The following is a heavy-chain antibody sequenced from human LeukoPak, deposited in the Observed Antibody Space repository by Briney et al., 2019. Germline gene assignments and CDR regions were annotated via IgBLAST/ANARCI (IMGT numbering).Heavy chain of an antibody. D-gene: IGHD6-19*01. J-gene: IGHJ6*03. CDR2: ISSSSRHI. CDR3: ARDAQWLVPEGYYYYMDV. CDR1: GVTFSRDN. Sequence: GGSLRLSCAGSGVTFSRDNMNWFRQAPGEGLERVSSISSSSRHIFYADSVKGRFTISRDNAKNSLFLQMNSLRAEDTAVYYCARDAQWLVPEGYYYYMDVWGKGTTVTVS. V-gene: IGHV3-21*01.